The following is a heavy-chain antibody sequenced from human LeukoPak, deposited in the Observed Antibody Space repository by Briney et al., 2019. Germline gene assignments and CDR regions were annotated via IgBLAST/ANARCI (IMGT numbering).Heavy chain of an antibody. V-gene: IGHV6-1*01. J-gene: IGHJ4*02. CDR1: GDTFSSNSAA. Sequence: QTLSLTCAISGDTFSSNSAAWNWITQSPSRGLGSLVSTYHRSKWYYDNAVSVKSRITINPDTSKTQFSLQLTSVTPEDTAVYYCARSSYSSSWYVDYWGQGTLVTVSS. CDR2: TYHRSKWYY. CDR3: ARSSYSSSWYVDY. D-gene: IGHD6-13*01.